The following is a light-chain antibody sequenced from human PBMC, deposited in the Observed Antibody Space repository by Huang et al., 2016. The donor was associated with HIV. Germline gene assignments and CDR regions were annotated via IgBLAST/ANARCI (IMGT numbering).Light chain of an antibody. CDR3: QQYNKWPRT. V-gene: IGKV3-15*01. CDR2: GAS. J-gene: IGKJ3*01. CDR1: QRVTGN. Sequence: EIVMTQSPATLSVSPGERATLSCRASQRVTGNVAWYQHKPGQTPRLLIYGASTRAAGAAARFIASGSGTEFTLTINSLQSEDFAVYYCQQYNKWPRTFGPGTKVDVK.